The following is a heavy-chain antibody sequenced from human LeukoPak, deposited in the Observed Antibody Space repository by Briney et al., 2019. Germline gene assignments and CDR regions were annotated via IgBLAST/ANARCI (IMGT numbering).Heavy chain of an antibody. V-gene: IGHV3-74*01. Sequence: GGSLRLSCAASGFTFSPYWMHWVRQGPGKGLVWVARIDSDGSSTIYADSVKGRLTISRDNAQNTLYLQMGSLRAEDTAVYYCARGGGDHAFDVWGQGTMVTVSS. CDR1: GFTFSPYW. CDR3: ARGGGDHAFDV. D-gene: IGHD2-21*02. J-gene: IGHJ3*01. CDR2: IDSDGSST.